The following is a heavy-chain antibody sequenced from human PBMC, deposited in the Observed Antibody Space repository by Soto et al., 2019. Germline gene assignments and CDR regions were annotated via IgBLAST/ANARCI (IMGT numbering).Heavy chain of an antibody. D-gene: IGHD2-2*02. CDR2: ISGNGGFT. CDR3: AKDMGNSVVVPAALRPSHFYYGMDI. Sequence: EVQLLESGGGLGQPGGSLRLSCAASGFTFGSYAMSWVRQAPGKGLEWVSTISGNGGFTYYADSVQGRFSISRDNSKNTLYLQINTLRAEDTAKYYCAKDMGNSVVVPAALRPSHFYYGMDIWGQGTTVTVSS. V-gene: IGHV3-23*01. CDR1: GFTFGSYA. J-gene: IGHJ6*02.